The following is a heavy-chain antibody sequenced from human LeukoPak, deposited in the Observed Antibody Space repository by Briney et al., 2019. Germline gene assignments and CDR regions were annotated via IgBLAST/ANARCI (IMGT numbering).Heavy chain of an antibody. CDR3: ARDSQYSSVPPFDY. Sequence: GGSLRLSCAASGFTFSSYSMNWVRQAPGKGLEWVSYISSSSSTIYYADSVKGRFTISRDNAKNSLYLQMNSLRAEDTAVYYCARDSQYSSVPPFDYCGQGSLVTVSS. J-gene: IGHJ4*02. D-gene: IGHD6-19*01. CDR1: GFTFSSYS. V-gene: IGHV3-48*01. CDR2: ISSSSSTI.